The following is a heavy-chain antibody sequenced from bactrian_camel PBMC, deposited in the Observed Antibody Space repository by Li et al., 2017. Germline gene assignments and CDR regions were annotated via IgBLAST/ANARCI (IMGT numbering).Heavy chain of an antibody. V-gene: IGHV3-3*01. Sequence: HVQLVESGGGSVQSGGSLRLSCVLSGGTRIGYCMGWFRQVTGKQREAVATIHMTGRTIYYSDSVQSRFHISQDNHNNTVWLQMNSLKPEDSAIYYCAAAPRYSQSCSGGVRTVWNYWGRGTQVTVS. CDR1: GGTRIGYC. CDR2: IHMTGRTI. D-gene: IGHD7*01. CDR3: AAAPRYSQSCSGGVRTVWNY. J-gene: IGHJ4*01.